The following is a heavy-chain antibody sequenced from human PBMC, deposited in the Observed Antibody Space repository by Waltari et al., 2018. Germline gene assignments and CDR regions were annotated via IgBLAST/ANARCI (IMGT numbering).Heavy chain of an antibody. CDR3: ARDQCSSTNCYQNDY. CDR1: GFIFSDSS. CDR2: LSRRSTFI. V-gene: IGHV3-21*01. Sequence: EVHLVESGGGLVKPGGSLRLSCAASGFIFSDSSMNWVRQAPGKGLEWISSLSRRSTFINYADSVRGRFTISRDNAKNSLYLQMNSLRAEDTAVYYCARDQCSSTNCYQNDYWGQGTLVTVSS. J-gene: IGHJ4*02. D-gene: IGHD2-2*01.